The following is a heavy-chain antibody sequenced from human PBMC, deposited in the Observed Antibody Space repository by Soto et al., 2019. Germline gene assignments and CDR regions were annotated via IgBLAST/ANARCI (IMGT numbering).Heavy chain of an antibody. J-gene: IGHJ5*02. Sequence: QVQLQQWGAGLLKPSETLSLTCAVYGGSFSGYYWSWIRQPPGKGLEWIGEINHSGSTNYNPSLKSRVTISVDTSKNQFSLKLSSVTAADTAVYYCARGWQWLNRVDPWGQGTLVTVSS. V-gene: IGHV4-34*01. CDR1: GGSFSGYY. CDR2: INHSGST. CDR3: ARGWQWLNRVDP. D-gene: IGHD6-19*01.